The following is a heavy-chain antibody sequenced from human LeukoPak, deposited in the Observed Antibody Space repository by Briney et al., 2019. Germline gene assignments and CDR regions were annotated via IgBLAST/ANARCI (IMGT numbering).Heavy chain of an antibody. CDR2: IYYSGST. Sequence: KASETLSLTCTVSGGSISSGGYSWSWIRQHPGKGLEWIGYIYYSGSTYYNPSLKSRVTISVDTSKNQFSLKLSSVTAADTAVYYCARARTAMVNYWGQGTLVTVSS. CDR1: GGSISSGGYS. V-gene: IGHV4-31*03. D-gene: IGHD5-18*01. J-gene: IGHJ4*02. CDR3: ARARTAMVNY.